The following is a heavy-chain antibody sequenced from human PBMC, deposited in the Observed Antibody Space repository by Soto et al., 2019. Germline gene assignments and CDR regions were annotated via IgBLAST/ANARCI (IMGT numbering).Heavy chain of an antibody. J-gene: IGHJ4*02. D-gene: IGHD1-7*01. V-gene: IGHV1-18*01. CDR3: ARPPAVRNYEYFDY. CDR1: GYTFTSYG. CDR2: ISAYNGNT. Sequence: ASVKVSCKASGYTFTSYGISWVRQAPGQGLEWMGWISAYNGNTNYAQKLQGRVTMTTDTSTSTAYMELRSLRSDDTAVYYCARPPAVRNYEYFDYWGQGTLVTVSS.